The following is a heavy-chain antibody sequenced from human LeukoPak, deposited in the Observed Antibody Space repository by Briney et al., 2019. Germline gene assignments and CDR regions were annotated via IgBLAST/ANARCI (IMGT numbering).Heavy chain of an antibody. D-gene: IGHD2-8*01. V-gene: IGHV1-18*01. CDR2: ISAYNGNR. J-gene: IGHJ4*02. CDR1: GYTFTSYG. CDR3: TRTVLDCKNGVCYDY. Sequence: ASVTVSCTASGYTFTSYGISWVRQAPGQGLEWMGWISAYNGNRNYAKKVQGRVTLTTDSSTSTAYMELRSLRSDDTAVYYCTRTVLDCKNGVCYDYWGQGTLVIVSS.